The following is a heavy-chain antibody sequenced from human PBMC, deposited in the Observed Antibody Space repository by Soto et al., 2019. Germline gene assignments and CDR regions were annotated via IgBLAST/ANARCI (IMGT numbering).Heavy chain of an antibody. Sequence: ASVKVSCKASGYTFTSYAMHWVRQAPGQRLEWMGWINAGNGNTKYSQKFQGRVTITRDTSASTAYMELSSLRSEDTAVYYCARAEFRSLFLEWFSYYFDFWGQGTLVTVSS. CDR1: GYTFTSYA. CDR3: ARAEFRSLFLEWFSYYFDF. D-gene: IGHD3-3*01. J-gene: IGHJ4*02. CDR2: INAGNGNT. V-gene: IGHV1-3*01.